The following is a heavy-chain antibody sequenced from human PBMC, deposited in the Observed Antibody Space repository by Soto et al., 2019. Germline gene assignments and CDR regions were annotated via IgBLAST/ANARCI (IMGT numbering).Heavy chain of an antibody. V-gene: IGHV3-30*18. J-gene: IGHJ4*02. CDR1: GFTFISYG. D-gene: IGHD1-26*01. CDR2: ISYDGSNK. CDR3: AKSLVGATLSFDY. Sequence: LRLSCAASGFTFISYGMHWVRQAPGKGLEWVAVISYDGSNKYYADSVKGRFTISRDNSKNTLYLQMNSLRAEDTAVYYCAKSLVGATLSFDYWGQGTLVTVSS.